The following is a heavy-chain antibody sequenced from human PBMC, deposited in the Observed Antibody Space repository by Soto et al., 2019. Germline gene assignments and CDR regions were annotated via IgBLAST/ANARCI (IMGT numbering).Heavy chain of an antibody. CDR3: TTEVDYYDSSGYYYGGNWFDP. Sequence: GGSLRLSCAASGFTFSNAWMNWVRQAPGKGLEWVGRIKSKTDGGTTDYAAPVKGRFTISRDDSKNTLYLQMNSLKTEDTAVYYCTTEVDYYDSSGYYYGGNWFDPWGQGTLVTVSS. J-gene: IGHJ5*02. CDR2: IKSKTDGGTT. D-gene: IGHD3-22*01. V-gene: IGHV3-15*07. CDR1: GFTFSNAW.